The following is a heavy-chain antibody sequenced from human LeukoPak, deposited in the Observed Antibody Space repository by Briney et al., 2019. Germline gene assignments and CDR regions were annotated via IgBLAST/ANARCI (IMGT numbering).Heavy chain of an antibody. CDR3: ARRAGIGQAYFDY. CDR2: IYYSGNT. Sequence: SETLSLTCTVSGGSMSFYYWSWIRQSPGKGLECIGYIYYSGNTYYNPSLKSRVTISVDTSKNQFSLNLDPVTAADTAVYYCARRAGIGQAYFDYWGQGTLVTVSS. J-gene: IGHJ4*02. V-gene: IGHV4-59*08. CDR1: GGSMSFYY. D-gene: IGHD6-13*01.